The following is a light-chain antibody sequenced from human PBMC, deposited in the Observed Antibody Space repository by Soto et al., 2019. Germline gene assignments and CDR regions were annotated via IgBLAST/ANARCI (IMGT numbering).Light chain of an antibody. V-gene: IGLV2-14*01. CDR2: EVS. J-gene: IGLJ1*01. CDR3: SLYAGSNNFV. Sequence: QSVLTQPASVSGSPGQSITISCTGTSSDVGGSNFVSWYRQHPAKAPKLMIYEVSNRPSGVSNRFSGSKSGNTASLTISGLQAEDEADYYCSLYAGSNNFVFGTGTKVTVL. CDR1: SSDVGGSNF.